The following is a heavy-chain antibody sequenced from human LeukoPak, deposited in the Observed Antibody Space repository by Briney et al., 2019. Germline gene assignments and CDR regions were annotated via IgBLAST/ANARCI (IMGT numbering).Heavy chain of an antibody. J-gene: IGHJ4*02. CDR2: IRYDGSNK. CDR3: AKEGSSGFSGLYDSSGFGDY. CDR1: GFTFSHYA. V-gene: IGHV3-30*02. Sequence: GRSLRLSCAASGFTFSHYALHWVRQAPGKGLEWVAFIRYDGSNKYYADSVKGRFTISRDNSKNTLYLQMNSLRAEDTAVYYCAKEGSSGFSGLYDSSGFGDYWGQGTLVTVSS. D-gene: IGHD3-22*01.